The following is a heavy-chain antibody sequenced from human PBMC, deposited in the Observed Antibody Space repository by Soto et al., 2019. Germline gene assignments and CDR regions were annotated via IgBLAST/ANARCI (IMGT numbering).Heavy chain of an antibody. CDR3: ARDGLDCSSTSCYSGFSDY. D-gene: IGHD2-2*01. CDR2: ISAYNGNT. V-gene: IGHV1-18*01. J-gene: IGHJ4*02. CDR1: GYTFTSYG. Sequence: QVQLVQSGAEVKKPGASVKVSCKASGYTFTSYGISWVRQAPGQGLEWMGWISAYNGNTNYAQKLQGRVTMTTDTTTSTAYMELRSLRSDDTAVYYCARDGLDCSSTSCYSGFSDYWGQGTLVTVSS.